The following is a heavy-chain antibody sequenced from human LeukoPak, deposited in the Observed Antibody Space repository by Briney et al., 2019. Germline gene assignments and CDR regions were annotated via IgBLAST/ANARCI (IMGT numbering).Heavy chain of an antibody. V-gene: IGHV4-34*01. CDR3: ARGNRAAGTRFDP. CDR2: INHSGST. J-gene: IGHJ5*02. CDR1: GGSFSGCY. D-gene: IGHD6-13*01. Sequence: PSETLSLTCAVYGGSFSGCYWSWIRQPPGKGLEWIGEINHSGSTNYNPSLKSRVTISVDTSKNQFSLKLSSVTAADTAVYYCARGNRAAGTRFDPWGQGTLVTVSS.